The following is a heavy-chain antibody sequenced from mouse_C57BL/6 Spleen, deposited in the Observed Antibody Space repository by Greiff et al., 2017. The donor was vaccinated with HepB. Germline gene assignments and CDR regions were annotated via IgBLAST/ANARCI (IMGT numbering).Heavy chain of an antibody. CDR2: IDPSDSYT. D-gene: IGHD3-3*01. V-gene: IGHV1-69*01. Sequence: QVQLQQSGAELVMPGASVKLSCKASGYTFTSYWMHWVKQRPGQGLEWIGEIDPSDSYTNYNQKFKGKSTLTVDKSSSTAYMQLSSLTSEDSAVYYCARGPGTYWYFDVWGTGTTVTVSS. CDR3: ARGPGTYWYFDV. CDR1: GYTFTSYW. J-gene: IGHJ1*03.